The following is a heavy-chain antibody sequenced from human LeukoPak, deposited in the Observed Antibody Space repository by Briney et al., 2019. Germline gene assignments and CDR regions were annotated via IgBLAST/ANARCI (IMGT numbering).Heavy chain of an antibody. CDR1: GFTFSSSW. J-gene: IGHJ4*02. Sequence: PGGSLRLSCAASGFTFSSSWMHWVRQAPGQGLVWVSRINSDGSSTSYADSVKGRFTISRDNAKNTLYLQMNSLRAEDTAVYYCARDRSYSGRYFDYWGQGTLVTVSS. V-gene: IGHV3-74*01. D-gene: IGHD1-26*01. CDR2: INSDGSST. CDR3: ARDRSYSGRYFDY.